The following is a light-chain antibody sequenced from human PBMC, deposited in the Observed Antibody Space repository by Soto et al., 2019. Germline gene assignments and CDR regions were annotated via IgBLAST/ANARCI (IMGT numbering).Light chain of an antibody. Sequence: EIVLTQSPGTLSLSSGDRATPSCRASQSLSSDYLAWYQQKPGQAPRPLIYGASNRATAIPDRFSGSGSGTDFTLTISRLEPEDLAVYDCQQYDSPPRTVGQGTKVEIK. V-gene: IGKV3-20*01. J-gene: IGKJ1*01. CDR1: QSLSSDY. CDR2: GAS. CDR3: QQYDSPPRT.